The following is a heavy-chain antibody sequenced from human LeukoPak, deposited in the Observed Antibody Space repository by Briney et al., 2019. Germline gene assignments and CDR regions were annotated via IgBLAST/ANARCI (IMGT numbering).Heavy chain of an antibody. CDR2: ISSSGSAI. D-gene: IGHD1-26*01. J-gene: IGHJ4*02. CDR1: GFTFSSYV. V-gene: IGHV3-48*04. CDR3: ARRGSYFEFDY. Sequence: PGGSLRLSCAASGFTFSSYVMHWVRQAPGKGLEWVSYISSSGSAIFYADSVKGRFTISRDNAKNSLFLQMNSLRVEDTAVYYCARRGSYFEFDYWGQGTLVTVSS.